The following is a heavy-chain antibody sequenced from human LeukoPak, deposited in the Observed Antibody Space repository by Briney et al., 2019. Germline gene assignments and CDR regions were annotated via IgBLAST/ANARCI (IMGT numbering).Heavy chain of an antibody. V-gene: IGHV4-31*03. D-gene: IGHD6-19*01. CDR1: GGSISSGGYY. J-gene: IGHJ4*02. Sequence: PSETLSLTCTVSGGSISSGGYYWSWIRQHPGKGLEWIGEIYHSGSTNYNPSLKSRVTISVDKSKNQFSLKLSSVTAADTAVYYCARGWQWLGEYYFDYWGQGTLVTVSS. CDR3: ARGWQWLGEYYFDY. CDR2: IYHSGST.